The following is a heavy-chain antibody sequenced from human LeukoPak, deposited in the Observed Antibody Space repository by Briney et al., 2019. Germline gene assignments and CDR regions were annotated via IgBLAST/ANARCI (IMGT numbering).Heavy chain of an antibody. D-gene: IGHD3-10*01. V-gene: IGHV3-7*01. J-gene: IGHJ6*02. CDR1: GFIFSSYW. CDR2: IKQDGSEK. CDR3: ARETAMVRGVYYGMDV. Sequence: GGSLRLSCAASGFIFSSYWMSWVRQAPGKGLEWVANIKQDGSEKYYVDSVKGRFTISRDNAKNSLYLQMNSLRAEDTAVYYCARETAMVRGVYYGMDVWGQGTLVTVSS.